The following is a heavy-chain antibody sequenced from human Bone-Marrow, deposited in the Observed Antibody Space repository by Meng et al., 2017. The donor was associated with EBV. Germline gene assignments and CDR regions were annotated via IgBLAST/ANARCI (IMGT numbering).Heavy chain of an antibody. CDR1: GFTFSSHN. D-gene: IGHD4-23*01. Sequence: EVQLVESGGGPVKPGGSXXLSCAASGFTFSSHNMNWVRQAPGKGLLWVSRINEDGTITNYADSVKGRFTISRDNAKNSLYLQMNSLRAEDTAVYYCARDLNANSLDPWGQGTLVTVSS. V-gene: IGHV3-21*04. J-gene: IGHJ5*02. CDR2: INEDGTIT. CDR3: ARDLNANSLDP.